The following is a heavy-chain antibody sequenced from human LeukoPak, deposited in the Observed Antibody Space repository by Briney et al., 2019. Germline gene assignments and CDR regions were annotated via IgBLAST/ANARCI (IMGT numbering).Heavy chain of an antibody. D-gene: IGHD3-22*01. CDR2: IYYSGST. Sequence: PSETLSLTCTVSGGSISSSSYYWGWIRQPPGKGLEWIGSIYYSGSTYYNPSLKSRVTISVDTSKNQFSLKLSSVTAADTAVCYCARSWIVVVIKSSWFDPWGQGTLVTVSS. CDR3: ARSWIVVVIKSSWFDP. J-gene: IGHJ5*02. CDR1: GGSISSSSYY. V-gene: IGHV4-39*01.